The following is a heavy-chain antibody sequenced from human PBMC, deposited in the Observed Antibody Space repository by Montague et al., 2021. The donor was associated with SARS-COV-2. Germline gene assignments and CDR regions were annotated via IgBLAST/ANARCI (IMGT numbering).Heavy chain of an antibody. J-gene: IGHJ6*02. CDR1: GFTFSNSA. CDR2: SSGSDGGT. V-gene: IGHV3-23*01. D-gene: IGHD3-10*01. CDR3: AKDSYYYGLGYGMDV. Sequence: SLRLSCAASGFTFSNSAMNWVRQAPGKGLEWVSDSSGSDGGTHYADSVKGRFTISRDNSKNVLYLQMNSLRAEDTALYYCAKDSYYYGLGYGMDVWGQGTTVTVSS.